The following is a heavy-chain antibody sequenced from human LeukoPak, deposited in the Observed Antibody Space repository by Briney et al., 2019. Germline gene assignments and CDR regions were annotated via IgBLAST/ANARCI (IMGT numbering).Heavy chain of an antibody. J-gene: IGHJ6*02. Sequence: SETLSLACTVSGGSISSSSYSWGWIRQPPGKGLEWIGSIYYSGSTYYNPSLKSRVTISVDTSKNQFSLKLSSVTAADTVVYYCARDRGVPAGASVLWYYYYGMDVWGQGTTVTVSS. CDR3: ARDRGVPAGASVLWYYYYGMDV. D-gene: IGHD3-10*01. CDR2: IYYSGST. V-gene: IGHV4-39*07. CDR1: GGSISSSSYS.